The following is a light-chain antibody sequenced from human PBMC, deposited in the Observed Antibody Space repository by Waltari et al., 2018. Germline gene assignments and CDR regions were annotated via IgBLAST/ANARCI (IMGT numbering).Light chain of an antibody. CDR2: HFS. Sequence: QSALTQPPSVSGAPGHSVTISCTGSRSNIGAGYDVHWYQQLPGAAPKLLIYHFSERPSGVPDRFYGSKSGTSASLAINGLQAEDEAIYYCQSYDSSLSAVFGGGTKVTVL. CDR3: QSYDSSLSAV. CDR1: RSNIGAGYD. V-gene: IGLV1-40*01. J-gene: IGLJ3*02.